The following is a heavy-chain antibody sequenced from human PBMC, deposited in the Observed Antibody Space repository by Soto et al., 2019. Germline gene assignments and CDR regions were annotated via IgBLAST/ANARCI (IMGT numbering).Heavy chain of an antibody. CDR2: ISATGGST. CDR1: GFTFNNYA. CDR3: ARGAPRSSWYRDYYYGMDV. D-gene: IGHD6-13*01. V-gene: IGHV3-23*01. J-gene: IGHJ6*02. Sequence: GGSLRLSCAASGFTFNNYAMNWVRQAPGKGLEWVATISATGGSTYYADSVKGRFTISRDNSKNTLYLQMNGLRVEDTAVYYCARGAPRSSWYRDYYYGMDVWGQGTTVTVSS.